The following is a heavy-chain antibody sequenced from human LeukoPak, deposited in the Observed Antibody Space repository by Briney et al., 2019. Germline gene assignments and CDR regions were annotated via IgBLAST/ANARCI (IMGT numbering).Heavy chain of an antibody. Sequence: QPGGSLRLSCLTSGFTLSTNAMSWIRQAPGKGLEWISGISGSGASTYYADSVKGRFTISRDDSRNTLYLQMNSLRAEDTAVYYCARDRDTYYDFWSGYYYFREETPGARYGMDVWGQGTTVTVSS. CDR1: GFTLSTNA. J-gene: IGHJ6*02. V-gene: IGHV3-23*01. CDR2: ISGSGAST. D-gene: IGHD3-3*01. CDR3: ARDRDTYYDFWSGYYYFREETPGARYGMDV.